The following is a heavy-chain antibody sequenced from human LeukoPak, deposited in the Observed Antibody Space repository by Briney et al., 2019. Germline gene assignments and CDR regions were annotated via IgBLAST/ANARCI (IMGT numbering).Heavy chain of an antibody. V-gene: IGHV1-46*01. J-gene: IGHJ4*02. CDR3: ARDYGGIDY. D-gene: IGHD4-23*01. Sequence: ASVTVSCKASGYTFTSYGISWVRQAPGQGLEWMGIVNPSGSSTNYAQKFQGRVTMTRDMSTSTVYMELSSLRSEDTAVYYCARDYGGIDYWGQGTLVTVSS. CDR2: VNPSGSST. CDR1: GYTFTSYG.